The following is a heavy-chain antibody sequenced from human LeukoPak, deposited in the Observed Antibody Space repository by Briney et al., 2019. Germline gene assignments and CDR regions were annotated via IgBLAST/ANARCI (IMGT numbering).Heavy chain of an antibody. D-gene: IGHD2/OR15-2a*01. J-gene: IGHJ6*02. V-gene: IGHV3-74*01. CDR3: ASYLTSIPSGMDV. CDR2: ISTDGSST. CDR1: GFTFSSYG. Sequence: SGGSLRLSCAASGFTFSSYGMHWVRQAPGKGLVWVSRISTDGSSTTYADSVKGRFTISRDNVKNTLFLQMNSLRAEDTAVYYCASYLTSIPSGMDVWGQGTTVTVSS.